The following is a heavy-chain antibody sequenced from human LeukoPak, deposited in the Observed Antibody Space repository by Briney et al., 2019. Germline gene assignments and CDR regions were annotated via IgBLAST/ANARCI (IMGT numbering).Heavy chain of an antibody. Sequence: GGSLRLSCAASGFTFSSHDMHWVRQVIGKGPEWVSTSGTIGDTYYAGIVAGRFTISRDNAKNSLYLQMNSLTVDDTAVYYCTRAAMIYSISGRRFDYWGRGTLVTVSS. CDR1: GFTFSSHD. D-gene: IGHD3/OR15-3a*01. CDR2: SGTIGDT. CDR3: TRAAMIYSISGRRFDY. V-gene: IGHV3-13*04. J-gene: IGHJ4*02.